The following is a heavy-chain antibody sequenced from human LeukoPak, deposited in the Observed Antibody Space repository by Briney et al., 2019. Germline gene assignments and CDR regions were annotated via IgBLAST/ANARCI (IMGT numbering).Heavy chain of an antibody. Sequence: ASVEVSCKASGYTFTSYGISWVRQAPGQGLEWMGWISAYNGNTNYAQKLQGRVTMTTDTSTSTAYMELRSLRSDDTAVYYCARMGTPFYYYYMDVWGTGTTVTVSS. CDR1: GYTFTSYG. V-gene: IGHV1-18*01. J-gene: IGHJ6*03. CDR2: ISAYNGNT. D-gene: IGHD1-1*01. CDR3: ARMGTPFYYYYMDV.